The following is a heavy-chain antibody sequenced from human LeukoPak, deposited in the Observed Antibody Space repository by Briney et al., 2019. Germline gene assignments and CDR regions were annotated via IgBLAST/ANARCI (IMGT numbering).Heavy chain of an antibody. V-gene: IGHV3-74*01. CDR1: GITFGSYW. J-gene: IGHJ4*02. D-gene: IGHD4-17*01. CDR3: ARGTGNYGDWDY. CDR2: INGDGSST. Sequence: GGSPGLSCAASGITFGSYWMHWVHQAPGKGLVWVSRINGDGSSTNYADSVKGRFTISRDNAKNTLYLQMNSLRAEDTAVYYCARGTGNYGDWDYWGQGTLVTVSS.